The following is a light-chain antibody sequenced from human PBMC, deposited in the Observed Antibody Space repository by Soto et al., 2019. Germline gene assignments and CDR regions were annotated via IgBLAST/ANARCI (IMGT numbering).Light chain of an antibody. CDR1: TGAVTSDYY. V-gene: IGLV7-43*01. J-gene: IGLJ3*02. CDR2: SIS. CDR3: LHFCVSVWV. Sequence: QSVVTQEPSLTVSPGGTVTLTCASSTGAVTSDYYPNWFQQKPGQAPMALIYSISIKHSWTTARFSGSLLGGNAALTVSGVHHEDEAEYYCLHFCVSVWVFGGGTKLTVL.